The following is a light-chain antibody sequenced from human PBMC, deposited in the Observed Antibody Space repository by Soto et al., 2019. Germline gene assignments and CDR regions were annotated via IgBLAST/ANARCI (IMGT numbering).Light chain of an antibody. CDR2: QDN. J-gene: IGLJ1*01. V-gene: IGLV3-1*01. Sequence: SYELTQPPSVSVSPGQTASITCSGDELGDKYACWYQQKPGQSPVLVIYQDNKRPSGIPERFSGSNSGNTATLTISGTQTLDEADYYCQAWDSGTAFYVFGTGTKVTVL. CDR1: ELGDKY. CDR3: QAWDSGTAFYV.